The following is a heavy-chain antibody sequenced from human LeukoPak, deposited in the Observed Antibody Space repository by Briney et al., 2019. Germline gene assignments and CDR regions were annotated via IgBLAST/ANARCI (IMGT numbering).Heavy chain of an antibody. CDR2: IYYSGST. D-gene: IGHD3-9*01. CDR3: ARGGGYLDWLLIQH. V-gene: IGHV4-30-4*01. Sequence: SETLSLTCTVSGGSISSGDYYWSWIRQPPGKGLEWIGYIYYSGSTYYNPSLKSRVTISVDTSKNQFSLKLSSVTAADTAVYYCARGGGYLDWLLIQHWGQGTLVTVSS. J-gene: IGHJ1*01. CDR1: GGSISSGDYY.